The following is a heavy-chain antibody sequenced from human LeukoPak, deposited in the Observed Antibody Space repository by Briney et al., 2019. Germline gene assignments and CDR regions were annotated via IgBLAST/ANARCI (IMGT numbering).Heavy chain of an antibody. J-gene: IGHJ6*03. Sequence: SVKASCKASGYTFTSYHMHWVRHAPGQGLGWMGIINPIGGTPNYAQKFRGRVTMTRDMSTSTVYMELSSLRSEDTAVYYCARGPRVFDWLQMPYYYYYMDVWGKGTTVTISS. D-gene: IGHD3-9*01. CDR1: GYTFTSYH. CDR2: INPIGGTP. CDR3: ARGPRVFDWLQMPYYYYYMDV. V-gene: IGHV1-46*01.